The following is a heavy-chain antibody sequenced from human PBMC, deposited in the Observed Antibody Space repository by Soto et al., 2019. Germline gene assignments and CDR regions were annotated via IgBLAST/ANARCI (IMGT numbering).Heavy chain of an antibody. CDR1: GFTFSSYG. V-gene: IGHV3-33*01. D-gene: IGHD6-19*01. CDR3: ARAADEGWFDP. Sequence: GGSLRLSCAASGFTFSSYGMHWVRQAPGKGLEWVAVIWYDGSNKYYADSVKGRFTISRDNSKNTLYLQMNSLRAEDTAVYYCARAADEGWFDPWGQGTLVNVSS. J-gene: IGHJ5*02. CDR2: IWYDGSNK.